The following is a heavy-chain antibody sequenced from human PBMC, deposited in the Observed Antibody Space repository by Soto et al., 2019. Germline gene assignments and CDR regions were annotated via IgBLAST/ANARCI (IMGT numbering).Heavy chain of an antibody. CDR1: GFTFSSYA. Sequence: GGSLRLSCAASGFTFSSYAMSWVRQAPGKGLEWVSAISGSGGSTYYADSVKGRFTISRDNSKNTLYLQMNSLRAEDTAVYYCAKRDSSSSQRRGGWFDPWGQGTLVTVSS. D-gene: IGHD6-6*01. J-gene: IGHJ5*02. CDR2: ISGSGGST. CDR3: AKRDSSSSQRRGGWFDP. V-gene: IGHV3-23*01.